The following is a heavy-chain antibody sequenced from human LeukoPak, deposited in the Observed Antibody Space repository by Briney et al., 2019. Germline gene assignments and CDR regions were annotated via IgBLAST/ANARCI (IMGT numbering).Heavy chain of an antibody. CDR3: ARDIVGGWSYYYYYMDV. CDR2: IYYSGST. CDR1: GGSINNYY. Sequence: SETLSLTCTVSGGSINNYYWNWIRQPPGKGLEWIGYIYYSGSTNYNPSLKSRVTISVDTSKNQFSLKLSSVTAADTAVYYCARDIVGGWSYYYYYMDVWGKGTTVTVSS. D-gene: IGHD6-19*01. J-gene: IGHJ6*03. V-gene: IGHV4-59*01.